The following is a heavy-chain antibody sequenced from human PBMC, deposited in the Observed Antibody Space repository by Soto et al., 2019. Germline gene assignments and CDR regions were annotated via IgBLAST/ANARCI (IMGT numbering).Heavy chain of an antibody. CDR1: GFTFRSYV. V-gene: IGHV3-30*19. Sequence: QVQLVESGGGMVQPGTSLRLSCVGSGFTFRSYVIHWVHQAPGKGLEWVALTSYDGTNNYYGDSVKGRFTISRDNSKNTVDLQMDSLRLEDTSLYYCARWGTTGGLDVWGPGTLVSVSS. D-gene: IGHD3-16*01. J-gene: IGHJ4*02. CDR3: ARWGTTGGLDV. CDR2: TSYDGTNN.